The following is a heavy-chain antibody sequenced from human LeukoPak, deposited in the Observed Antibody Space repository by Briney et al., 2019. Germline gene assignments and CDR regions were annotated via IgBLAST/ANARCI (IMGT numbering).Heavy chain of an antibody. J-gene: IGHJ4*02. CDR1: GFTFSSYA. D-gene: IGHD2-2*01. CDR2: ISGSGGST. CDR3: AKLSRIVVPAAHFDY. Sequence: GGSLRPSCAASGFTFSSYAMSWVRQAPGKGLEWVSAISGSGGSTYYADSVKGRFTISRDNSKNTLYLQMNSLRAEDTAVYYCAKLSRIVVPAAHFDYWGQGTLVTVSS. V-gene: IGHV3-23*01.